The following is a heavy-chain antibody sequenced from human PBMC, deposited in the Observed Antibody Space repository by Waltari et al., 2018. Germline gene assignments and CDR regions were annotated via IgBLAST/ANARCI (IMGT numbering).Heavy chain of an antibody. V-gene: IGHV3-30*01. J-gene: IGHJ4*02. CDR3: AREGQRFYYGSGSYQDY. Sequence: QVQLVESGGGVVQPGRSLRLSCAASGFTFSSYAMHWVRQAPGKGLEWVAVISYDGSNKYYADSVKGRFTISRDNSKKTLYLQMNSLRPDDTAVYDCAREGQRFYYGSGSYQDYWGQGTLVTVSS. D-gene: IGHD3-10*01. CDR1: GFTFSSYA. CDR2: ISYDGSNK.